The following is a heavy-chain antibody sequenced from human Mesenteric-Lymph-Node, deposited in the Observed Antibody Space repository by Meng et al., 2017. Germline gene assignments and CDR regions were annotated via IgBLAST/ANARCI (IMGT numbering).Heavy chain of an antibody. CDR3: ATMTTWAYYFDY. D-gene: IGHD4-17*01. CDR1: GGSFSGYY. CDR2: INHSGST. Sequence: QVQLQKWGAGLLKPSETLSLTCAVYGGSFSGYYWSWIRQPPGKGLEWIGEINHSGSTNYNPSLKSRVTISVDTSKNQFSLKLSSVTAADTAVYYCATMTTWAYYFDYWGQGTLVTVSS. J-gene: IGHJ4*02. V-gene: IGHV4-34*01.